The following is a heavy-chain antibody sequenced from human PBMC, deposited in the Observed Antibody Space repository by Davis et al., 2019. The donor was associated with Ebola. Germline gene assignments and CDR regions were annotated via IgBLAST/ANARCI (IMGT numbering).Heavy chain of an antibody. D-gene: IGHD4-17*01. CDR2: TSAYNGNT. CDR1: GYTFTSYY. J-gene: IGHJ4*02. Sequence: ASVKVSCKASGYTFTSYYMHWVRQAHGQGLEWMGWTSAYNGNTNYAQKLQGRVTMTTDTSTSTAYMELRSLRYDDTAVYYCARDIPTVNPLDYWGQGTLVTVSS. CDR3: ARDIPTVNPLDY. V-gene: IGHV1-18*04.